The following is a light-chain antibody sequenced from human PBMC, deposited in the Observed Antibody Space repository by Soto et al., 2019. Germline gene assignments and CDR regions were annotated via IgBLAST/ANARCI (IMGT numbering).Light chain of an antibody. J-gene: IGKJ4*01. V-gene: IGKV3-20*01. CDR3: QQYGSSPT. CDR2: ATS. Sequence: EIVLTQSPCTVALSPGESATLSCRASQSISRSDLAWYQHRPGHSPSLLIYATSSWATGIPDRLTGGGAGTGFTLTISRLEPEDSAVYYCQQYGSSPTFGGGTKVDIK. CDR1: QSISRSD.